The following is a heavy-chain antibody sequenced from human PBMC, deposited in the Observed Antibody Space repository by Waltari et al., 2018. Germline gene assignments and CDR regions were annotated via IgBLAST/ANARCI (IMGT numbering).Heavy chain of an antibody. CDR1: GYTFTSYY. Sequence: QVQLVQSGAEVKMPGASVKVSCKASGYTFTSYYMHWVRQAPGQGLEWMGIIYPGGVGTSDAQNFRGRVTMTKDTSTSTVDRELSSLTSDDTAMYYCARGASGSYNWFGPWGQGTLVTVSS. V-gene: IGHV1-46*01. CDR2: IYPGGVGT. D-gene: IGHD1-26*01. J-gene: IGHJ5*02. CDR3: ARGASGSYNWFGP.